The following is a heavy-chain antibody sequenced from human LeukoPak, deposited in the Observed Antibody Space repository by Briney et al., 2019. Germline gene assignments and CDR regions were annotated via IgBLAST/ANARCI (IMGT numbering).Heavy chain of an antibody. CDR2: IYYSGTT. CDR1: GGSISSGDYY. J-gene: IGHJ5*02. CDR3: ARRAIPAEGSFDP. Sequence: SETRSLTCVVSGGSISSGDYYWCGIREHPGKGLVWLGDIYYSGTTYYNPSLKSRVTMSVDTSTNRFSLDLTSVTAGDTGVYYCARRAIPAEGSFDPWGQGTLVTVSS. D-gene: IGHD6-13*01. V-gene: IGHV4-30-4*01.